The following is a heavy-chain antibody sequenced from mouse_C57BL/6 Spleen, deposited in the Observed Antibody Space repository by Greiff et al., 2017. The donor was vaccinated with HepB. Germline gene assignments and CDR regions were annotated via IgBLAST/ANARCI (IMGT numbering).Heavy chain of an antibody. J-gene: IGHJ1*03. CDR2: IHPNSGST. D-gene: IGHD1-1*01. Sequence: VQLQQSGAELVKPGASVKLSCKASGYTFTSYWMHWVKQRPGQGLEWIGMIHPNSGSTNYNEKFKSKATLTVDKSSSTAYMQLSSLTSEDSAVYYCAPFITTVVQYFDVWGTGTTVTVSS. CDR1: GYTFTSYW. V-gene: IGHV1-64*01. CDR3: APFITTVVQYFDV.